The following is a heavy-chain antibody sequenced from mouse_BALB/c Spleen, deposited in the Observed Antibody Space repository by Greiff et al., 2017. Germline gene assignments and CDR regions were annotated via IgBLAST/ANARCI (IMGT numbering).Heavy chain of an antibody. CDR3: ASHYYGYYAMDY. V-gene: IGHV5-17*02. J-gene: IGHJ4*01. Sequence: DVMLVESGGGLVQPGGSRKLSCAASGFTFSSFGMHWVRQAPEKGLEWVAYISSGSSTIYYADTVKGRFTISRDNPKNTLFLQMTSLRSEDTAMYYCASHYYGYYAMDYWGQGTSVTVSS. CDR1: GFTFSSFG. D-gene: IGHD1-2*01. CDR2: ISSGSSTI.